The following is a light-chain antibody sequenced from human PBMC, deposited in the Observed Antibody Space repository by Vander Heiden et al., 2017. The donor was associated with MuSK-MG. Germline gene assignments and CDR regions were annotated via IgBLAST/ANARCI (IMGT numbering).Light chain of an antibody. J-gene: IGLJ1*01. CDR1: NSNIGAGYD. Sequence: SVLPQPPSVSGAPGQQVTISCTGTNSNIGAGYDVHWYQQVPGKAPKLLMFQNADRPSGVPDRFSGSNSGTSASLASTGLQAEDEADYYCQSYDSSLSASVFGTGTKVTVL. CDR2: QNA. CDR3: QSYDSSLSASV. V-gene: IGLV1-40*01.